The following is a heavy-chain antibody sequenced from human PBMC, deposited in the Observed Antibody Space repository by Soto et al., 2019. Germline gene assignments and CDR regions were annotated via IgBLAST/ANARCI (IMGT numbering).Heavy chain of an antibody. D-gene: IGHD2-15*01. V-gene: IGHV3-23*01. CDR3: AKMDRAIVVVVAIDY. J-gene: IGHJ4*02. Sequence: PGGSPRLSCAASGFTFSSYAMSWVRQAPGKGLEWVSAISGSGGSTYYADSVKGRFTISRDNSKNTLYLQMNSLRAEDTAVYYCAKMDRAIVVVVAIDYWGQGTLVTVSS. CDR1: GFTFSSYA. CDR2: ISGSGGST.